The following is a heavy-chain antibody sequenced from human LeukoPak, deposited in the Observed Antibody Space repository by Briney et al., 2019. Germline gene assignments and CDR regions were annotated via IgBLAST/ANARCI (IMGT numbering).Heavy chain of an antibody. CDR2: TYYRSKWYN. J-gene: IGHJ4*02. Sequence: SQTLSLTCAISGDSVSSNSAAWNWIRQSPSRGLEWLGRTYYRSKWYNNYAVSVESRITINPDTSKNQFSLQLNSVTPEDTAVYYCTREYELGTPVAYLDYWGQGTPATVSS. V-gene: IGHV6-1*01. CDR1: GDSVSSNSAA. D-gene: IGHD7-27*01. CDR3: TREYELGTPVAYLDY.